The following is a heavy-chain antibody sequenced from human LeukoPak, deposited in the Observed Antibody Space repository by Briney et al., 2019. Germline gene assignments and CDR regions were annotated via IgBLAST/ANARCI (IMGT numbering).Heavy chain of an antibody. D-gene: IGHD3-22*01. J-gene: IGHJ3*02. CDR3: ARDPPYYYDSSGDDAFDI. CDR2: IYTSGST. V-gene: IGHV4-4*07. CDR1: GGSISSYY. Sequence: PSETLSLTCTVSGGSISSYYWSWIRQPPGKGLEWIGRIYTSGSTNYNPSLKSRVTMSVDTSKNQFSLKLSSVTAADTAVYYCARDPPYYYDSSGDDAFDIWGQGTMVTVSS.